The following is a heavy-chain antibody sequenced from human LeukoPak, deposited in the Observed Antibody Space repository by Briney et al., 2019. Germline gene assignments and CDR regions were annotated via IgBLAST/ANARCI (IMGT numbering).Heavy chain of an antibody. Sequence: KTGGSLRLSCAASGFTVSSNYMSWVRQAPGKGLEWVGRIKSKTDGGTTDYAAPVKGRITISRDDSKNTLYLQINSLKTEDTAVYYCTKDDSSGYYRDWGQGTLVTVSS. V-gene: IGHV3-15*01. CDR3: TKDDSSGYYRD. J-gene: IGHJ4*02. CDR2: IKSKTDGGTT. D-gene: IGHD3-22*01. CDR1: GFTVSSNY.